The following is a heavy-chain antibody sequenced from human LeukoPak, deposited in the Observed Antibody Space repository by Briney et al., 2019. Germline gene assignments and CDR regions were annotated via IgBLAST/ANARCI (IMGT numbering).Heavy chain of an antibody. Sequence: PSETLSLTCIVSGGSITSSNYYWGWIRQPPGKGLEWIGSIFYSGTTYYNPSLKSRVTIYVDTSKNHFSLRLSSVTAADTAVYYCARPSLSSQFDWFDYWGQGTLVTVSS. J-gene: IGHJ4*02. CDR1: GGSITSSNYY. V-gene: IGHV4-39*02. D-gene: IGHD3-9*01. CDR2: IFYSGTT. CDR3: ARPSLSSQFDWFDY.